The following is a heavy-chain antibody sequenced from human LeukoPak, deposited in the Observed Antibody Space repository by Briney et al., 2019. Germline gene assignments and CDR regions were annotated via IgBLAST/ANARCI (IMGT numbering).Heavy chain of an antibody. D-gene: IGHD3-3*01. CDR2: INPNSGGT. Sequence: GASVKVSCKASGYTFTGYYMHWVRQAPGQGLEWMGWINPNSGGTNYAQKFQGRVTMTRDMSISTAYMELSRLRSDDTAVYYCARVSYYDFWSGPFDYWGQGTLVTVSS. V-gene: IGHV1-2*02. CDR3: ARVSYYDFWSGPFDY. J-gene: IGHJ4*02. CDR1: GYTFTGYY.